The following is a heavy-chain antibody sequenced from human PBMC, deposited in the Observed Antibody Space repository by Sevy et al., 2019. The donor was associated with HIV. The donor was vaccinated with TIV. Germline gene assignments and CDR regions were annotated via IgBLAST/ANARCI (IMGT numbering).Heavy chain of an antibody. CDR1: GFTFSSYG. CDR3: AKARIAAAGPSYYYYYGMDV. J-gene: IGHJ6*02. Sequence: GGSLRLSCAASGFTFSSYGMHWVRQAPGKGLEWVAFIRYDGSNKYYVDSVKGRFTISRDNSKNTLYLQMNSLRAEDTAVYYCAKARIAAAGPSYYYYYGMDVWGQGTTVTVSS. V-gene: IGHV3-30*02. CDR2: IRYDGSNK. D-gene: IGHD6-13*01.